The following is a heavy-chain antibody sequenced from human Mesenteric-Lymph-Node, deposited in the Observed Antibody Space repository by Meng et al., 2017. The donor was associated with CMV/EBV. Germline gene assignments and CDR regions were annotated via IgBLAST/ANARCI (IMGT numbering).Heavy chain of an antibody. V-gene: IGHV1-18*01. CDR3: ARPITMVRGVINGWFDP. CDR2: ISAYNGKT. D-gene: IGHD3-10*01. J-gene: IGHJ5*02. CDR1: YTFTSDG. Sequence: YTFTSDGITWVRQAPGQGLEWMGWISAYNGKTYYAQKLQGRVTMTTDTSTNTAYMELRSLRSDDTAVYYCARPITMVRGVINGWFDPWGQGTLVTVSS.